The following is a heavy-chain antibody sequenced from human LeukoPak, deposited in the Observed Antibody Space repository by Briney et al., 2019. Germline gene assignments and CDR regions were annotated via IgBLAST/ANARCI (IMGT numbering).Heavy chain of an antibody. CDR1: GGTFSSYA. Sequence: ASVKVSCKASGGTFSSYAISWVRQAPGQGLEWMGWINPNSGGTIYAQRFQDWVTVTRGTSVSTVSLELTRLRSDDTAVCYCAIMDVWGQGVTVNVSS. CDR2: INPNSGGT. V-gene: IGHV1-2*04. J-gene: IGHJ6*02. CDR3: AIMDV.